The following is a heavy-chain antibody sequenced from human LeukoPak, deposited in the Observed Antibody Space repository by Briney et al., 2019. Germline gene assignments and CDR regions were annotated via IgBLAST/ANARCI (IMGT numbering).Heavy chain of an antibody. J-gene: IGHJ4*02. D-gene: IGHD4-17*01. V-gene: IGHV3-30-3*01. Sequence: PGRSLRLSCAASGFTFSSYAMHWVRQAPGKGLEWVAVISYDGSNKYYVDSVKGRFTISRDNSKNTLYLQMNSLRAEDTAVYYCARDGRTVTTAYYFDYWGQGTLVTVSS. CDR3: ARDGRTVTTAYYFDY. CDR2: ISYDGSNK. CDR1: GFTFSSYA.